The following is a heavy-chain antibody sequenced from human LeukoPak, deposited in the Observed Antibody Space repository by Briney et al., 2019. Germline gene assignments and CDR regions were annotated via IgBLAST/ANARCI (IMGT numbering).Heavy chain of an antibody. CDR3: AREGTYYYDS. V-gene: IGHV3-33*01. CDR1: GFTFSSYG. CDR2: IWYDGSNK. Sequence: PGRSLRLSCAASGFTFSSYGMHWVRQAPGKGVDWVAVIWYDGSNKYYADSVKGRFTISRDDSKNTLYLQMNSLRAEDTAVYYCAREGTYYYDSWGQGTLVTVSS. D-gene: IGHD3-22*01. J-gene: IGHJ4*02.